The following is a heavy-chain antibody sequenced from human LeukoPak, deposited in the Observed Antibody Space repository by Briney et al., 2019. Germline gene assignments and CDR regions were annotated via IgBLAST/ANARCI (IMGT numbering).Heavy chain of an antibody. CDR3: ARVRSRFGESDWFDP. V-gene: IGHV4-59*01. Sequence: SETLSLTCTVSGGSISSYYWSWIRQPPGKGLEWIGYIYYSGSTNYNPSLKSRVTISVDTSKNQFSLKLSSVTAADTAVYYCARVRSRFGESDWFDPWGQGTLVTVSS. CDR2: IYYSGST. D-gene: IGHD3-10*02. CDR1: GGSISSYY. J-gene: IGHJ5*02.